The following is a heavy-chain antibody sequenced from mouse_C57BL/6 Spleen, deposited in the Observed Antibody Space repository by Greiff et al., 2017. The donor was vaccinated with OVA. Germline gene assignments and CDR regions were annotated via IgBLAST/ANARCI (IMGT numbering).Heavy chain of an antibody. Sequence: EVQLQQSGPELVKPGASVKIPCKASGYTFTDYNMDWVKQSHGKSLEWIGDINPNNGGTIYNQKFKGKATLTVYMSSSTAYRELRSLTSEDTAVYYCARRGYGSDYWYFDVWGTGTTVTVSS. CDR2: INPNNGGT. V-gene: IGHV1-18*01. D-gene: IGHD1-1*01. J-gene: IGHJ1*03. CDR3: ARRGYGSDYWYFDV. CDR1: GYTFTDYN.